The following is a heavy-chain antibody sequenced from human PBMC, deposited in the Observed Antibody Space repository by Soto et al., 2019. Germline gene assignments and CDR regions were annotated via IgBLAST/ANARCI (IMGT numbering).Heavy chain of an antibody. CDR1: GFTVSSNY. Sequence: LRLSCAASGFTVSSNYMSWVRQAPGKGLEWVSVIYSGGSTYYADSVKGRFTISRDNSKNTLYLQMNSLRAEDTAVYYCARESIVVVPAAIRYYYGMDVWGQGTTVTVSS. V-gene: IGHV3-53*01. CDR3: ARESIVVVPAAIRYYYGMDV. D-gene: IGHD2-2*02. J-gene: IGHJ6*02. CDR2: IYSGGST.